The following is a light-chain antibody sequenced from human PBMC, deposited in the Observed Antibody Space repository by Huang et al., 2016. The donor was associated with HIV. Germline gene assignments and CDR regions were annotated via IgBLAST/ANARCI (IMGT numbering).Light chain of an antibody. CDR2: GAS. Sequence: EIVLTQSPGSLSLSPGVRATLSCRASQTVSNNYLAWYQQKPGQAPRLLIYGASSRATGNPDRFSGSGSGTDFTLTISRLEPEDFAMYFCQQYGSPPLTFGGGTKVETK. CDR3: QQYGSPPLT. CDR1: QTVSNNY. J-gene: IGKJ4*01. V-gene: IGKV3-20*01.